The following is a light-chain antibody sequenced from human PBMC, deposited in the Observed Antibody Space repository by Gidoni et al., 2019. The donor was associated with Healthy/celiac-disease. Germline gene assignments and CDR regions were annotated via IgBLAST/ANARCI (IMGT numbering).Light chain of an antibody. Sequence: QSALTQPASVSGSPGQSITISCTGTSSDVGSYNLVSWYQQHPGKAPKLMIYEVSKRPSGVSNRFSGSKSGNTASLTISGLQAEDEADYYCCSYAGSSTGVFGGGTKLXVX. CDR2: EVS. CDR3: CSYAGSSTGV. J-gene: IGLJ3*02. CDR1: SSDVGSYNL. V-gene: IGLV2-23*02.